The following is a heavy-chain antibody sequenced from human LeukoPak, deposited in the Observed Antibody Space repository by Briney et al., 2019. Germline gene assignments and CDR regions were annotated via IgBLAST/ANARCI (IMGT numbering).Heavy chain of an antibody. J-gene: IGHJ3*02. D-gene: IGHD2-2*01. CDR3: TRLPVVPAAPDAFDI. CDR2: IRSKANSYAT. CDR1: GFTFSGSA. V-gene: IGHV3-73*01. Sequence: GGSLRLSCAASGFTFSGSAMHWVRQASGKGLEWVGRIRSKANSYATAYAASVKGRFTISRDDSKNTAYLQMNSLKTEDTAVYYCTRLPVVPAAPDAFDIWGQGTMVTVSS.